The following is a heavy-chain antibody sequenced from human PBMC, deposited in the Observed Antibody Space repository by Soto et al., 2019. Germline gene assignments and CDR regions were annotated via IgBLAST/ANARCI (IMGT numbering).Heavy chain of an antibody. CDR1: GGSISSGDYY. CDR2: IYHSGDT. Sequence: LSLTCTVSGGSISSGDYYWTWIRQPPGKGLEGMGYIYHSGDTYYNPSLRSRVTISADTSENKFSLTLKSVTAADTAVYFCARDFERSAIGPWGQGTSVTVSS. CDR3: ARDFERSAIGP. J-gene: IGHJ5*02. V-gene: IGHV4-30-4*01. D-gene: IGHD3-9*01.